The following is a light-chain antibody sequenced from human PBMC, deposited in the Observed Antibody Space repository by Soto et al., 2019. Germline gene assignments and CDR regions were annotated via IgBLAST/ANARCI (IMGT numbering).Light chain of an antibody. CDR2: GVS. CDR3: QHYGYSLWT. J-gene: IGKJ1*01. V-gene: IGKV3-20*01. CDR1: QSLTSSY. Sequence: EIVLTQSPGTLSLSPGETTTLSCRASQSLTSSYLAWYQQRPGQAPSLLIYGVSSRATGIPDRFSGSGSGTDFTLTITRLEPEDFAVHYCQHYGYSLWTFGQGTKVEIK.